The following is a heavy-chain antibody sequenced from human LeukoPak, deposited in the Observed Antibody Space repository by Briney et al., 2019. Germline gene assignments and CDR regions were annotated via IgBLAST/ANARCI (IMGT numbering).Heavy chain of an antibody. D-gene: IGHD3-16*02. CDR2: IYPGDSDT. CDR1: GYSFTAYW. V-gene: IGHV5-51*01. Sequence: GDSLKISCKGSGYSFTAYWIGWVRQMPGKGLEWMGIIYPGDSDTRYSPSFQGQVTISADKSISTAYLQWSSLKASDTAIYYCGKLFRGVISSWYFDLWGRGTLVTVSS. CDR3: GKLFRGVISSWYFDL. J-gene: IGHJ2*01.